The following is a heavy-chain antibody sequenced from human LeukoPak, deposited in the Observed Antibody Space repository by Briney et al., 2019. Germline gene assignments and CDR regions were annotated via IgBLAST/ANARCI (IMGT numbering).Heavy chain of an antibody. V-gene: IGHV3-21*01. D-gene: IGHD2/OR15-2a*01. CDR1: GFTFSSYG. CDR3: TRKGSQWDFLVDY. Sequence: PGGSLRLSCAASGFTFSSYGMSWVRQAPGKGLEWVSSISSSSSYIYFADSMKGRFTISRDNAKNSLYLQMDSLTAEDTAVYYCTRKGSQWDFLVDYWGQGTRVAVSP. J-gene: IGHJ4*02. CDR2: ISSSSSYI.